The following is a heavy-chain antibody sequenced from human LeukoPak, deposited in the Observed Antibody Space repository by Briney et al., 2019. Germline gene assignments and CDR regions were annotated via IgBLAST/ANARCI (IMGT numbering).Heavy chain of an antibody. Sequence: GGSLRLSCAASGFTFSSYAMSWVRQAPGKGLEWVSAISGSGGTTYYAASVKGRFTISRDNSKNTLYLQMNSLRAEDTAVYHCARDHYSWFDPWGQGTLVTVSS. J-gene: IGHJ5*02. CDR2: ISGSGGTT. CDR3: ARDHYSWFDP. V-gene: IGHV3-23*01. CDR1: GFTFSSYA.